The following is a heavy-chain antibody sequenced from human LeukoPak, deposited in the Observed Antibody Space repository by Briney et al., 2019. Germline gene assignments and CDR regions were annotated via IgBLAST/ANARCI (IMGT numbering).Heavy chain of an antibody. CDR1: GFTFNTYS. D-gene: IGHD3-3*01. CDR3: ARVRSGTWNGYEY. J-gene: IGHJ4*02. CDR2: IDPSGGST. Sequence: GGSLRLSSAASGFTFNTYSMNWVRQAPGKGLEWVSTIDPSGGSTFYADSVKGRFSISRDNSKNMLYLQMNSLRAEDSAVYYCARVRSGTWNGYEYWGQGTLVTVSS. V-gene: IGHV3-23*01.